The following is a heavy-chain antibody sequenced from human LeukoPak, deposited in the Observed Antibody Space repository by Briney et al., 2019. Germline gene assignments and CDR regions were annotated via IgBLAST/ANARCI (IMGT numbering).Heavy chain of an antibody. CDR2: INHSGST. CDR1: GGSFSGYY. V-gene: IGHV4-34*01. J-gene: IGHJ4*02. Sequence: SETLSLTCAVYGGSFSGYYWSWIRQPPGKGLEWIGEINHSGSTNHNPSLKSRVTISVDTSKNQFSLKLSSVTAADTAVYYCARDKGTSYLSSFDYWGQGTLVTVSS. CDR3: ARDKGTSYLSSFDY. D-gene: IGHD6-6*01.